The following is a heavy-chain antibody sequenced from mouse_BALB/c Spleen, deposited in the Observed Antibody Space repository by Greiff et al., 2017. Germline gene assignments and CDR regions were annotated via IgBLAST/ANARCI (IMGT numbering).Heavy chain of an antibody. V-gene: IGHV5-6-5*01. Sequence: EVQRVESGGGLVKPGGSLKLSCAASGFTFSSYAMSWVRQTPEKRLEWVASISSGGITYYPDSVKGRFTISRDNARNILYLQMSSLRSEDTAMYYCARGGATVVGYFDYWGQGTTLTVSS. CDR2: ISSGGIT. CDR3: ARGGATVVGYFDY. D-gene: IGHD1-1*01. J-gene: IGHJ2*01. CDR1: GFTFSSYA.